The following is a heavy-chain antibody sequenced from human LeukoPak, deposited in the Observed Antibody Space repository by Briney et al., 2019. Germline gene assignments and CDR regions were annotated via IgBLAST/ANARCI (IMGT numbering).Heavy chain of an antibody. V-gene: IGHV3-30-3*01. D-gene: IGHD6-19*01. CDR1: GFTFSTYA. J-gene: IGHJ4*02. Sequence: GGSLRLSCAASGFTFSTYAMHWVRQAPGKGLEWVAVISYDGSNKYYADSVKGRFTISRDNSKNTLYLQMNSLRAEDTAVYYRARDARSIAVAGTLYWGQGTLVTVSS. CDR2: ISYDGSNK. CDR3: ARDARSIAVAGTLY.